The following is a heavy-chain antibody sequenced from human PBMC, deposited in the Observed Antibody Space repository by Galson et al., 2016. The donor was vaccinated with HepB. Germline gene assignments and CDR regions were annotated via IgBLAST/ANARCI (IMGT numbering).Heavy chain of an antibody. CDR2: IYSDDDK. D-gene: IGHD6-13*01. CDR3: AHRRGGCTWSGTFDS. CDR1: GFSLSTDGVA. V-gene: IGHV2-5*02. Sequence: PALVKPTQTLTLTCSLSGFSLSTDGVAVAWIRQPPGKALEWLALIYSDDDKRYNPSLESRLTIVQDKSKNQVVLTMTNVSPVDTGTYFCAHRRGGCTWSGTFDSWGQGTLVTVSA. J-gene: IGHJ4*02.